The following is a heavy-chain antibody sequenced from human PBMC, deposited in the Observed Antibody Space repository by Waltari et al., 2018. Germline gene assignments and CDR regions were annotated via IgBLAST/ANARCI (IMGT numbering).Heavy chain of an antibody. V-gene: IGHV3-49*04. Sequence: EVQLVESGGGLVQPGRSLRLSGTASGFTCGDYAMSWVRQAPGKGLEWVGFIRSKAYGGPTEYAASVKGRFTISRDDSKSIAYLQMNSLKTEDTAVYYCTREAPPNYGGNSGNAFDIWGQGTMVTVSS. CDR2: IRSKAYGGPT. J-gene: IGHJ3*02. CDR3: TREAPPNYGGNSGNAFDI. CDR1: GFTCGDYA. D-gene: IGHD4-17*01.